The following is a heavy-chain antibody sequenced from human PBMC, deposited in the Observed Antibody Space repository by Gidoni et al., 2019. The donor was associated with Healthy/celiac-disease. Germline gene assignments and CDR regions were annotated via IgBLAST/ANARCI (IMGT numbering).Heavy chain of an antibody. J-gene: IGHJ3*02. CDR1: GFTFSSYE. D-gene: IGHD1-26*01. CDR2: ISSSGSTI. CDR3: ARDRQPSSQWELLDGWVDAFDI. Sequence: EVQLVESGGGLVQPGGSLRLSCAASGFTFSSYEMNWVRQAPGKGLEWVSYISSSGSTIYYADSVKGRFTISRDNAKNSLYLQMNSLRAEDTAVYYCARDRQPSSQWELLDGWVDAFDIWGQGTMVTVSS. V-gene: IGHV3-48*03.